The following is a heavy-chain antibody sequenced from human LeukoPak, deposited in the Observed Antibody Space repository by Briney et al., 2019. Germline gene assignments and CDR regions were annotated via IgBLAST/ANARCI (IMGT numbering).Heavy chain of an antibody. D-gene: IGHD3-10*01. CDR2: VYNSGST. V-gene: IGHV4-59*01. J-gene: IGHJ3*02. CDR1: GGSISSDY. Sequence: SETLSLTCTVSGGSISSDYWSWIRQPPGKGLEWIGYVYNSGSTNYNPSLESRVTISVDTSKNKFSLKLTSVTAADTAVYFCASRAKLYSGSGSPGDAFEIWGQGTMVTVSS. CDR3: ASRAKLYSGSGSPGDAFEI.